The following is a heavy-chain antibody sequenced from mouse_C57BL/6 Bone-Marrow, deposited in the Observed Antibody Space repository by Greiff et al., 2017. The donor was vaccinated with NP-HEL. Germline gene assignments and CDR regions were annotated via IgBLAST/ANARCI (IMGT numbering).Heavy chain of an antibody. J-gene: IGHJ2*01. D-gene: IGHD2-3*01. CDR3: TGRMGWLPYYFDY. Sequence: EVKVEESGGGLVQPGGSMKLSCVASGFTFSNYWMNWVRQSPEKGLEWVAQIRLKSDNYATHYAESVKGRFTISRDDSKSSVYLQMNNLRAEDTGIYYCTGRMGWLPYYFDYWGQGTTLTVSS. CDR1: GFTFSNYW. V-gene: IGHV6-3*01. CDR2: IRLKSDNYAT.